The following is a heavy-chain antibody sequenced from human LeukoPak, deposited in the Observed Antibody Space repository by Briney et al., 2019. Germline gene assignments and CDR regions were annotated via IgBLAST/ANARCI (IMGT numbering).Heavy chain of an antibody. V-gene: IGHV3-23*01. CDR2: ISGSGGST. CDR3: AKMTYSSEMGG. J-gene: IGHJ4*02. Sequence: GGSLRLSCAASGFTFSSYAMSWVRQAPGKGLEWVSAISGSGGSTYYADSVKGRLTISRDNSKNTLYLQMNSLRGEDTAVYYCAKMTYSSEMGGWGQGTLVTVSS. D-gene: IGHD6-19*01. CDR1: GFTFSSYA.